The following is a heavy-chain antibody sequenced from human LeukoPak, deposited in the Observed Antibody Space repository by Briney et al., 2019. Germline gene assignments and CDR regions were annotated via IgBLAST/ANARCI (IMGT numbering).Heavy chain of an antibody. CDR3: ARDPQYFTFDI. V-gene: IGHV3-7*01. CDR2: IKEDGGQK. Sequence: AGGSLRLSCAASGFTFSSYEMTWVRQAPGKGLEWVANIKEDGGQKYYVDSVKGRFTISRDNAKNSLSLQMNSLRAEDTAVYYCARDPQYFTFDIWGQGTMVTVSS. D-gene: IGHD4-11*01. J-gene: IGHJ3*02. CDR1: GFTFSSYE.